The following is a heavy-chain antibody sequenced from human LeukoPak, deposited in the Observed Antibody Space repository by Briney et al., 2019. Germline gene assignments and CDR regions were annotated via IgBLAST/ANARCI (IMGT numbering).Heavy chain of an antibody. Sequence: ASVKVSCKASGYTFTSYGISWVRRAPGQGLEWMGWISAYNGNTNYAQKLQGRVTMTTDTSTSTAYMELRSLRSDDTAVYYCARDRYYDFWSGYPNYYYYYGMDVWGQGTTVTVSS. CDR1: GYTFTSYG. V-gene: IGHV1-18*01. J-gene: IGHJ6*02. CDR3: ARDRYYDFWSGYPNYYYYYGMDV. D-gene: IGHD3-3*01. CDR2: ISAYNGNT.